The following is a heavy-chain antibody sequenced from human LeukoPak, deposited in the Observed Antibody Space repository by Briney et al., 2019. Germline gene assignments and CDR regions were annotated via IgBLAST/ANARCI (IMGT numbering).Heavy chain of an antibody. CDR3: ARVCHIVVVTAEGGWFDP. J-gene: IGHJ5*02. D-gene: IGHD2-21*02. CDR2: TSIYNGKT. Sequence: ASVKVSCKASGYTFTSYGIGWVRQAPGHGLEWVGWTSIYNGKTYYTQRFQDRVSMTTDTSTSTVYMELRSLRSDDTAVYYCARVCHIVVVTAEGGWFDPWGQGTLVTVSS. CDR1: GYTFTSYG. V-gene: IGHV1-18*01.